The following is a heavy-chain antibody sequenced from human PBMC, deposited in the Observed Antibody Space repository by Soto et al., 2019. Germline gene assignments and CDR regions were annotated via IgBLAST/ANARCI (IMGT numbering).Heavy chain of an antibody. V-gene: IGHV3-53*01. CDR1: GLTVSGKKY. CDR2: FYDLDGT. CDR3: ATWPLQEHAYDV. D-gene: IGHD4-4*01. J-gene: IGHJ3*01. Sequence: DVQLVESGGGLIQPGGSLRLSCAVSGLTVSGKKYVAWVRQAPGKGLEWVSGFYDLDGTYYADSLKGRFTTSGDSSRTIVYLQMNDLRPEDTAVYYRATWPLQEHAYDVWGQGTTVTVSS.